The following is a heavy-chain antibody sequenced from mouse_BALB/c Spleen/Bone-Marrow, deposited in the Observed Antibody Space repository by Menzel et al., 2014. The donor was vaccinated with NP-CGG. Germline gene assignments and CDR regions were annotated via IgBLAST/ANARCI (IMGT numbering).Heavy chain of an antibody. J-gene: IGHJ1*01. V-gene: IGHV1S81*02. D-gene: IGHD2-3*01. CDR3: ARWLLQYFDV. CDR2: IIPSNGRT. Sequence: VKLMESGAELVKPGASVKLSCKASGYTFTSYWMHWVKQRPGQGLEWIGEIIPSNGRTNYYEKFKSKATLTVDKSSNTAYMQLSSLTSEDSAVYYCARWLLQYFDVWGAGTTVTVSS. CDR1: GYTFTSYW.